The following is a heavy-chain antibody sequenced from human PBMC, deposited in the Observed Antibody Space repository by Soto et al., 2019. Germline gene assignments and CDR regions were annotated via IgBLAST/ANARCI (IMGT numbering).Heavy chain of an antibody. J-gene: IGHJ4*02. CDR2: ISSTTNYI. Sequence: GSLRFSCAASGFTFTRYRLNWVRQAPGKGLEWVSSISSTTNYIYYGDSMKGRFTISRDNAKNSLYLEMNSLRAEDTAVYYCARESEDLTSNFDYWGQGTLVSVSS. CDR1: GFTFTRYR. V-gene: IGHV3-21*06. CDR3: ARESEDLTSNFDY.